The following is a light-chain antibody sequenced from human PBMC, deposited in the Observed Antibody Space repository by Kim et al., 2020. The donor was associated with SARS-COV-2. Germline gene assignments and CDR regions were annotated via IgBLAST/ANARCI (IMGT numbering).Light chain of an antibody. CDR1: SNNVGNQG. CDR3: SAWDSSLSAWV. V-gene: IGLV10-54*01. Sequence: PTQPPSVSKGLRQTATLTCTGNSNNVGNQGAAWLQQHQGHPPKLLSYRNNNRPSGISERLSASRSGNTASLTITGLQPEDEADYYCSAWDSSLSAWVFGGGTQLTVL. CDR2: RNN. J-gene: IGLJ3*02.